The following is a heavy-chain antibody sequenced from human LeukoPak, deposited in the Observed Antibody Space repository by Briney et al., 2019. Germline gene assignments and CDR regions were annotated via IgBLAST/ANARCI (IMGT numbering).Heavy chain of an antibody. CDR2: IIPIFGTA. CDR1: GGTFSSYG. J-gene: IGHJ5*02. CDR3: ARAMITFGGVIAELNWFDP. D-gene: IGHD3-16*02. V-gene: IGHV1-69*13. Sequence: SVKVSCKASGGTFSSYGISWVRQAPGQGLEWMGGIIPIFGTANYVQKFQGRVTITADESTSTAYMELSSLRSEDTAVYYCARAMITFGGVIAELNWFDPWGQGTLVTVSS.